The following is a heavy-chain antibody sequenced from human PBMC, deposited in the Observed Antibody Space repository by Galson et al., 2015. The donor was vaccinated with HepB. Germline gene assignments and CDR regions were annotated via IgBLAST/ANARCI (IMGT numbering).Heavy chain of an antibody. J-gene: IGHJ6*03. V-gene: IGHV1-2*06. Sequence: SVKVSCKASGYTFTGYYMHWVRQAPGQGLEWMGRINPNSGGTNYAQKFQGRVTMTRDTSISTAYMELSRLRSDDTAVYYCATSTYYYDSSGPSWYYYYMDVWSKGTTVTVSS. CDR1: GYTFTGYY. CDR3: ATSTYYYDSSGPSWYYYYMDV. D-gene: IGHD3-22*01. CDR2: INPNSGGT.